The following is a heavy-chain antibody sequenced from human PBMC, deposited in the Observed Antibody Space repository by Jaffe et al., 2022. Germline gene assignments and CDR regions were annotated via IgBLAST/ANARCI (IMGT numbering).Heavy chain of an antibody. CDR2: INHSGST. V-gene: IGHV4-34*01. D-gene: IGHD3-10*01. J-gene: IGHJ4*02. CDR1: GGSFSGYY. Sequence: QVQLQQWGAGLLKPSETLSLTCAVYGGSFSGYYWSWIRQPPGKGLEWIGEINHSGSTNYNPSLKSRVTISVDTSKNQFSLKLSSVTAADTAVYYCARGRYYGSGRPVDYWGQGTLVTVSS. CDR3: ARGRYYGSGRPVDY.